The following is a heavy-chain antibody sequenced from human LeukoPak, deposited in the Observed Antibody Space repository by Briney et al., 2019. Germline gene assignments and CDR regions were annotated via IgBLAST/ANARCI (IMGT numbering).Heavy chain of an antibody. D-gene: IGHD5-18*01. Sequence: GGSLRLSCAASGFTFSSYAMSWVRQAPGKGLEWVSYISSSSSTIYYADSVKGRFTISRDNAKNSLYLQMNSLRAEDSAVYYCARGGGYSYGYGVIDYWGQGTLVTVSS. CDR2: ISSSSSTI. J-gene: IGHJ4*02. CDR1: GFTFSSYA. V-gene: IGHV3-48*01. CDR3: ARGGGYSYGYGVIDY.